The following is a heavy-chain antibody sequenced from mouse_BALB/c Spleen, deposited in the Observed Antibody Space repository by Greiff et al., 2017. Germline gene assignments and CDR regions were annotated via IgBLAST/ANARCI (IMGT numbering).Heavy chain of an antibody. CDR2: IYPGNSDT. CDR1: GYTFTSYW. D-gene: IGHD1-1*01. V-gene: IGHV1-5*01. J-gene: IGHJ1*01. CDR3: TRIYYYGSRYFDG. Sequence: EVQLQQSGTVLARPGASVKMSCKASGYTFTSYWMHWVKQRPGQGLEWIGAIYPGNSDTSYNQKFKGKAKLTAVTSTSTAYMELSSLTNEDSAVYYCTRIYYYGSRYFDGWGAGTTVTVSS.